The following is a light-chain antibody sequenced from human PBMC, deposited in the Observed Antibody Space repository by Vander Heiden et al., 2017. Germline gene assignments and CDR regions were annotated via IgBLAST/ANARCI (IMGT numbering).Light chain of an antibody. CDR1: RPNIGAGYV. CDR3: QSYDSTLSGSGV. J-gene: IGLJ1*01. Sequence: QSVLTQPPPVSGAPGQRVTISCTGSRPNIGAGYVVPWYREPPGTAPHPLLYRTSNRPSGVPDRFSGSKSGTSASLAITGLQAEDEADYYCQSYDSTLSGSGVFGTGTKVTVL. CDR2: RTS. V-gene: IGLV1-40*01.